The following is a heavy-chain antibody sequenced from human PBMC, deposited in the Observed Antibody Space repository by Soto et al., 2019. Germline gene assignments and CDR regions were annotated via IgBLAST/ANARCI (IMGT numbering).Heavy chain of an antibody. CDR2: INHSGST. CDR1: GGSFSGYY. Sequence: SETLSVTCAVYGGSFSGYYWSWIRQPPGKGLEWIGEINHSGSTNYNPSLKSRVTISVDTSKNQFSLKLSSVTAADTAVYYCARAYYGSGSYYNRGYYYYGMDVWGQGTTVT. D-gene: IGHD3-10*01. J-gene: IGHJ6*02. V-gene: IGHV4-34*01. CDR3: ARAYYGSGSYYNRGYYYYGMDV.